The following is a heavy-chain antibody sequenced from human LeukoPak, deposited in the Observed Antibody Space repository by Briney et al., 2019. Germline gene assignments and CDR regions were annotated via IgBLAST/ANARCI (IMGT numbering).Heavy chain of an antibody. CDR3: ARDYYDSSGNWFDP. CDR1: GYTFTSYY. D-gene: IGHD3-22*01. Sequence: ASVKVSCKASGYTFTSYYMHWVRQAPGQGLEWMGIINPSGGSTSYAQKFQGRVTISVDTSKNQFTLKLSSVTAADTAVYYCARDYYDSSGNWFDPWGQGTLVTVSS. V-gene: IGHV1-46*01. CDR2: INPSGGST. J-gene: IGHJ5*02.